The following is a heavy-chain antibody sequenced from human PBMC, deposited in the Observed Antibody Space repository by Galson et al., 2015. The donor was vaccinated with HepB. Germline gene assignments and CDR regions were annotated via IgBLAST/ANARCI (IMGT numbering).Heavy chain of an antibody. V-gene: IGHV3-30-3*02. Sequence: SLRLSCAASGFTFSSYAMHWVRQAPGKGLEWVAVISSDGNTKYHADSVKGRFTISRDNSKNTLYLQMNSLRVEDTAVYYCAKIAYSSSSEVRDYWGQGTLVTVSS. CDR3: AKIAYSSSSEVRDY. CDR1: GFTFSSYA. D-gene: IGHD6-6*01. CDR2: ISSDGNTK. J-gene: IGHJ4*02.